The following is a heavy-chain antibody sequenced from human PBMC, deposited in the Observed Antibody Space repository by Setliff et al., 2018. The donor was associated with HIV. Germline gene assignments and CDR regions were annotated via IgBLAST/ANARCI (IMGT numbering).Heavy chain of an antibody. CDR2: IYKGGST. CDR3: ARSALWFGEADWYFDL. CDR1: GSSISSSYW. J-gene: IGHJ2*01. Sequence: LSLTCVVSGSSISSSYWWGWIRQPPGKGLEWIGWIGYIYKGGSTYYNPSLKSRVTMSEDTSKNQFSLRLRSVTAVDTAVYYCARSALWFGEADWYFDLWGRGTRVTSPQ. V-gene: IGHV4-28*01. D-gene: IGHD3-10*01.